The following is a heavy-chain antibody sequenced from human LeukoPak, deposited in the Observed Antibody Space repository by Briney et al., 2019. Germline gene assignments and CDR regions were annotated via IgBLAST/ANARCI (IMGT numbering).Heavy chain of an antibody. D-gene: IGHD6-13*01. J-gene: IGHJ4*02. CDR2: ISYDGSNK. Sequence: GRSLRLSCAASGFTFSSYAMHWVRQAPGKGLKWVAVISYDGSNKYYADSVKGRFTISRDNSKNTLYLQMNSLRAEDTAVYYCARSYSSSWWLFDYWGQGTLVTVSS. V-gene: IGHV3-30*01. CDR1: GFTFSSYA. CDR3: ARSYSSSWWLFDY.